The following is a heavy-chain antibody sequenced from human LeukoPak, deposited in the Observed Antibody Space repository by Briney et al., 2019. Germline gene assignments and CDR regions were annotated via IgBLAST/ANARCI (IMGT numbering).Heavy chain of an antibody. D-gene: IGHD6-19*01. CDR2: ISYDGSDT. V-gene: IGHV3-30-3*01. Sequence: GGSLRLSCTASGFTFSAYAMHWVRQAPGKGLEWVAVISYDGSDTYHTDSVQGRFTISRDNSKKTLFLQMNSLRPEDTAVYYCAKEGSGWFFDNWGQGTLVTVSS. CDR1: GFTFSAYA. J-gene: IGHJ4*02. CDR3: AKEGSGWFFDN.